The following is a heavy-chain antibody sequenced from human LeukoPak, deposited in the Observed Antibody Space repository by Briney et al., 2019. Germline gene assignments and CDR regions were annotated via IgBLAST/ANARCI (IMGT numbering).Heavy chain of an antibody. V-gene: IGHV4-34*01. Sequence: PSETLSLTCAVYGGSFSGYYWSWIRQPPGKGLEWIGEINHSGSTNYNPSLKSRVTISVDTSKNQFSLKLSSVTAADTAVYYCARVDYGSGSYNFDYWGQGTLVTVSS. CDR2: INHSGST. CDR3: ARVDYGSGSYNFDY. CDR1: GGSFSGYY. J-gene: IGHJ4*02. D-gene: IGHD3-10*01.